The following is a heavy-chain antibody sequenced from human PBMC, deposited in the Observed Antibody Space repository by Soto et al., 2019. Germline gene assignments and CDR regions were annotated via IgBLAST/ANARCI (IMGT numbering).Heavy chain of an antibody. J-gene: IGHJ6*01. Sequence: SWTXSLTCLVSVVSSTSYHFVLIRHFPGKGLECIAYTAYTGNTNYNPSLKSRVTISMDTSKNQLSLKLTSMTAADTDVYYCERDMNDGLNNYLEPWGQGPLVNLYYG. CDR3: ERDMNDGLNNYLEPWGQGPLVNLYYG. CDR1: VVSSTSYH. CDR2: TAYTGNT. D-gene: IGHD4-4*01. V-gene: IGHV4-59*01.